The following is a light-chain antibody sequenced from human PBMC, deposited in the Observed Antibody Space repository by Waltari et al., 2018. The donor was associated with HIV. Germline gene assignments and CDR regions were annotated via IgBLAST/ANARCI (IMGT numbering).Light chain of an antibody. V-gene: IGLV2-14*03. CDR2: AVS. Sequence: QSALTQPASVSGSLGQSITISSTGTSSDVGGHRTVSGSQQHPGKAPKLLISAVSTRPSGVSNRFSGSKSGNTASLTISGLQAEDEADYYCSSYTANSRIFGGGTRLTVL. CDR3: SSYTANSRI. CDR1: SSDVGGHRT. J-gene: IGLJ2*01.